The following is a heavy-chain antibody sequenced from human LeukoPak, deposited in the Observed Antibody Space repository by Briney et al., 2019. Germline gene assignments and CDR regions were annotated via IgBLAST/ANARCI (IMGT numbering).Heavy chain of an antibody. J-gene: IGHJ5*02. D-gene: IGHD3-10*01. CDR2: INPNSGVT. V-gene: IGHV1-2*02. Sequence: ASVKVSCKASGYTFTDYYIHWVRQAPGQGLEWMGWINPNSGVTNYAQKFQGRVTMTRDTSITTVYMELSRLRSDDTAVYYCARDYMVRGVTLNWFDPWGQGTLVTVSS. CDR3: ARDYMVRGVTLNWFDP. CDR1: GYTFTDYY.